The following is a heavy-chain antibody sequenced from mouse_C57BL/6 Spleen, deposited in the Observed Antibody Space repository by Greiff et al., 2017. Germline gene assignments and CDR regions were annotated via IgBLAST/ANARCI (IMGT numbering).Heavy chain of an antibody. V-gene: IGHV5-4*03. CDR2: IRDGGSYT. CDR3: AKPLYYDYDEGFAY. Sequence: DVMLVESGGGLVKPGGSLKLSCAASGFTFSSYAMSWVRQTPEKRLEWVATIRDGGSYTYYPDNVKGRFTISRDNAKNNLYLQMSHLKSEDTAMYYCAKPLYYDYDEGFAYWGQGTLVTVSA. J-gene: IGHJ3*01. CDR1: GFTFSSYA. D-gene: IGHD2-4*01.